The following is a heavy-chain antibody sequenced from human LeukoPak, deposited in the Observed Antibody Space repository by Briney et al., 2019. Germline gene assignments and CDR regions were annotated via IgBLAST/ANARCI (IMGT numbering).Heavy chain of an antibody. CDR1: GGSISSYY. CDR2: IYYSGST. CDR3: ARAGDYYSSGSYVGY. J-gene: IGHJ4*02. D-gene: IGHD3-10*01. V-gene: IGHV4-59*01. Sequence: PSETLSLTCTVSGGSISSYYWSWIRQPPGKGLEWIGYIYYSGSTNYNPSLKSRVTISVDTSKNQLSLKLTSVTAADTAMYYCARAGDYYSSGSYVGYWGQGTLVTVPS.